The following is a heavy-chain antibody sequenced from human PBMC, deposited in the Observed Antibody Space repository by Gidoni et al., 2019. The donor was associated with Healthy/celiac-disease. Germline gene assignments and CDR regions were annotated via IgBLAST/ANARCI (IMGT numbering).Heavy chain of an antibody. CDR1: GGSFSGYY. CDR2: IHHSGST. J-gene: IGHJ5*02. D-gene: IGHD3-16*02. V-gene: IGHV4-34*01. CDR3: ARGSYDYIWGSYRYNWFDP. Sequence: VQLQQWCAGLLKPSETLSLTCAVYGGSFSGYYWSWIRQPPGKGLEWIGEIHHSGSTNYNPSLKSRVTISVDTSKNQFSLKLSSVTAADTAVYYCARGSYDYIWGSYRYNWFDPWGRGTLVTVSS.